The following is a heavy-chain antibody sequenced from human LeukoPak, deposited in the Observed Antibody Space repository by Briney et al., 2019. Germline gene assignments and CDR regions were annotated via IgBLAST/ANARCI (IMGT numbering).Heavy chain of an antibody. Sequence: ASVKVSCKASGYTFTSYYMHWVRQAPGQGPEWMGIINPSGGSTSYAQKFQGRVTMTRDTSTSTVYMELSSLRSEDTAVYYCLVLGYCSGGSCPPNAFDIWGQGTMVTVSS. CDR1: GYTFTSYY. V-gene: IGHV1-46*01. CDR3: LVLGYCSGGSCPPNAFDI. CDR2: INPSGGST. J-gene: IGHJ3*02. D-gene: IGHD2-15*01.